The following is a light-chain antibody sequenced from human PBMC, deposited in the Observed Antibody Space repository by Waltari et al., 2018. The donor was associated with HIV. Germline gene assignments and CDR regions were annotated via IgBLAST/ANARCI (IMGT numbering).Light chain of an antibody. J-gene: IGLJ3*02. CDR1: SSYVGNYNY. V-gene: IGLV2-14*01. Sequence: QTVTISCTATSSYVGNYNYVSWYQQFPGKAPKLLIFEVSHRPSGVSYRFSGSKSGNTASLTISGLQAEDGADYYCSSYTNNNRVVFGGGTKLTV. CDR3: SSYTNNNRVV. CDR2: EVS.